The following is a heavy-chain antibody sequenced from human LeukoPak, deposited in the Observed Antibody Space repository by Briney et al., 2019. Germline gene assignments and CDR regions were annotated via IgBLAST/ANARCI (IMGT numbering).Heavy chain of an antibody. Sequence: PGRSLRLSCAASGFTFSSYGMHWVRQAPGKGLEWVAVIWYDGSNKYYADSVKGRFTISRDNSKNTLYLQMNSLRAEDTAVYYCAREGVGDGAFDTWGQGTMVTVSS. CDR1: GFTFSSYG. V-gene: IGHV3-33*01. CDR2: IWYDGSNK. CDR3: AREGVGDGAFDT. J-gene: IGHJ3*02. D-gene: IGHD3-16*01.